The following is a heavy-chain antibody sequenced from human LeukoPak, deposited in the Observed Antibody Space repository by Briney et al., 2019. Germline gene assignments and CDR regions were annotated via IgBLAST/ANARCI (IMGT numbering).Heavy chain of an antibody. CDR2: INHSGST. CDR1: GGSFSGYY. D-gene: IGHD1-26*01. V-gene: IGHV4-34*01. Sequence: ASETLSLTCAVYGGSFSGYYWSWIRQPLGKGLEWIGEINHSGSTNYNPSLKSRVTISVDTSKNQFSLKLSSVTAADTAVYYCASSAVGATSIDYWGQGTLVTVSS. CDR3: ASSAVGATSIDY. J-gene: IGHJ4*02.